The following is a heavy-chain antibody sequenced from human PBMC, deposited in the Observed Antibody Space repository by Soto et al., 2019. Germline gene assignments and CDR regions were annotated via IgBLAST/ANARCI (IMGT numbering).Heavy chain of an antibody. J-gene: IGHJ4*02. D-gene: IGHD6-13*01. CDR1: GFTFSNYA. CDR2: ISGSGGST. CDR3: AKDQVSSWYEIAD. Sequence: EVQLLESGGGLVQPGGSLRLSCAASGFTFSNYAVTWVRQAPGKGLEWVSTISGSGGSTYYADSAKGRFTISRDNSKNTLYLQMNSVRAEDTAVYYCAKDQVSSWYEIADWGQVTLVTVSS. V-gene: IGHV3-23*01.